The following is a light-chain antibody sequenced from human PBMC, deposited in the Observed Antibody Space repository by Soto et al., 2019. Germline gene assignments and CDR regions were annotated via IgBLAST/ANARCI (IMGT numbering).Light chain of an antibody. J-gene: IGKJ4*01. Sequence: DIQVTQYPSSLSASVGDRVTITCRASQDIKNYLAWYQQKQGEIPKLLIYAASTLESGIPPRFSGSGSGTDFTLTINNLQPEDVATYYCQRYYNAPFTLGGGRKVDIK. CDR3: QRYYNAPFT. CDR1: QDIKNY. CDR2: AAS. V-gene: IGKV1-27*01.